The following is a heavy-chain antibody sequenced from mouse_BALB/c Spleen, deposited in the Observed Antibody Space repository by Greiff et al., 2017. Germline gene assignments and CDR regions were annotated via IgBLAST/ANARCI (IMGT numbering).Heavy chain of an antibody. J-gene: IGHJ4*01. Sequence: VQLLQSGGDLVKPGGSLKLSCAASGFTFSSYGMSWVRQTPDKRLAWVATISSGGSYTYSPDSVKGRVTISRDNAKNTLYLQMSSLKSEDTAMYYCARHTYYDCDESFMDYWGQGTSVTVSS. CDR3: ARHTYYDCDESFMDY. CDR2: ISSGGSYT. D-gene: IGHD2-4*01. CDR1: GFTFSSYG. V-gene: IGHV5-6*01.